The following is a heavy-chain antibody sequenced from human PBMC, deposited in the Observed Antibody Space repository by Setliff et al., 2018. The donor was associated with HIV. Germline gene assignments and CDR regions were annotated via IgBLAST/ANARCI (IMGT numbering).Heavy chain of an antibody. J-gene: IGHJ5*02. CDR3: ARSDVGWFDP. CDR2: TYYRSKWFN. CDR1: GGNVSSNSAA. V-gene: IGHV6-1*01. Sequence: SQTLSLPCAISGGNVSSNSAAWNWIRQSPSRGLEWLGRTYYRSKWFNEYAMSVKSRIIIYPDTSKNHFSLQLKSVTSDDTAVYFCARSDVGWFDPWGQGTLVTVSS.